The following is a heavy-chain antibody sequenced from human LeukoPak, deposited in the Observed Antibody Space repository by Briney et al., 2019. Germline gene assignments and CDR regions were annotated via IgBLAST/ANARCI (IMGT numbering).Heavy chain of an antibody. D-gene: IGHD1-14*01. CDR2: IYTSGST. V-gene: IGHV4-4*09. CDR3: ASAGFPFVLDY. Sequence: SETLSLTCTVSGGSISSHYWSWIRQPPGKGLEWIGYIYTSGSTNYNPSLKSRVTISVDTSKNQFSLKLSSVTAADTAVYYCASAGFPFVLDYWGQGTLVTVSS. CDR1: GGSISSHY. J-gene: IGHJ4*02.